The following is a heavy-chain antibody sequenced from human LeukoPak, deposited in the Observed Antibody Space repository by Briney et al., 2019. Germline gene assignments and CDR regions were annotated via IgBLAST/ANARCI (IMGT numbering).Heavy chain of an antibody. CDR2: IYYSGST. CDR1: GGSISSSSYY. Sequence: SETLSLTCTVSGGSISSSSYYWGWIRQPPGKGLEWIGSIYYSGSTYYNPSLKSRVTISVDTSKNQFSLKLSSVTAADTAVYYFARTTEDYYYGSGTLEGVYFDYWGQGTLVTVSS. J-gene: IGHJ4*02. V-gene: IGHV4-39*01. CDR3: ARTTEDYYYGSGTLEGVYFDY. D-gene: IGHD3-10*01.